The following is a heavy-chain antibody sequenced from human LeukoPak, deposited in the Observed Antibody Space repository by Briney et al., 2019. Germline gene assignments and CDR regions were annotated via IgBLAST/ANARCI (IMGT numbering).Heavy chain of an antibody. D-gene: IGHD1-14*01. CDR3: ARDFRNGFDY. J-gene: IGHJ4*02. V-gene: IGHV3-48*01. CDR2: ISSSSSTM. CDR1: GVTFSSYS. Sequence: GGSLRLSGAASGVTFSSYSMNWVRQAAGKGLEWVSYISSSSSTMDYADSVKGQFTISRDNAKNSLYLQMNSLRAADTAVYYCARDFRNGFDYWGQGTLVTVSS.